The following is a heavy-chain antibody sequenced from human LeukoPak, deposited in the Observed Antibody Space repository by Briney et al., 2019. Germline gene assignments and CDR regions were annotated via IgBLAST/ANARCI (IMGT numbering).Heavy chain of an antibody. CDR2: MNPNSGKT. J-gene: IGHJ6*03. V-gene: IGHV1-8*03. D-gene: IGHD5-18*01. Sequence: ASVKVSCKASGYTFTSYYMHWVRQATGQGLEWMGWMNPNSGKTGYAQKFQGRVTITRNTSISTAYMELSSLRSEDTAVYYCARGTLDTAMVHYYYYYYYMDVWGKGTTVTVSS. CDR1: GYTFTSYY. CDR3: ARGTLDTAMVHYYYYYYYMDV.